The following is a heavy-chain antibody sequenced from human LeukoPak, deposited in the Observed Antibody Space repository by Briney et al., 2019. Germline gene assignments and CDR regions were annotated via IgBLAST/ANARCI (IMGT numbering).Heavy chain of an antibody. CDR2: INPSSGTP. J-gene: IGHJ3*02. CDR1: GYTFTSYY. D-gene: IGHD1-26*01. Sequence: ASVKVSCKASGYTFTSYYMHWVRQAPGQGLEWMGIINPSSGTPSYAQVFQGRVTMTRDTSTSTVYMELSSLRSEDTAVYYCARQKVEWELLPWSAFDIWGQGTMVTVSS. V-gene: IGHV1-46*01. CDR3: ARQKVEWELLPWSAFDI.